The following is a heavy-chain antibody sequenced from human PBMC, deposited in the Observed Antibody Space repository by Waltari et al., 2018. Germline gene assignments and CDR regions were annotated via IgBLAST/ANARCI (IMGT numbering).Heavy chain of an antibody. D-gene: IGHD2-8*01. Sequence: QLQLQESGPGLLKPSATLSLTCTVSGGSIRRSIYYWSWLRQPPRKGLEWIGSIYYSGSNYYNPSLKSRVTISVDTSKNQFSLKLSSVTAADTAVYYCARDNYVLMVYAHPGYFDYWGQGTLVTVSS. CDR2: IYYSGSN. CDR3: ARDNYVLMVYAHPGYFDY. V-gene: IGHV4-39*07. CDR1: GGSIRRSIYY. J-gene: IGHJ4*02.